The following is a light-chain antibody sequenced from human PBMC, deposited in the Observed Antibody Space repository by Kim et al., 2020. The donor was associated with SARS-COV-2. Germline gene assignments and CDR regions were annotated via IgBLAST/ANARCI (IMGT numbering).Light chain of an antibody. CDR2: NNN. V-gene: IGLV1-47*01. CDR1: KYKLGRYL. Sequence: GEKVTMSFSGRKYKLGRYLVLWYQQLPGTAPKVLLYNNNPPPSGVPDRFSGSKSGTSASLAISGLRSEDEADYYCAAWDDKLSGVVFGGGTQLTVL. J-gene: IGLJ2*01. CDR3: AAWDDKLSGVV.